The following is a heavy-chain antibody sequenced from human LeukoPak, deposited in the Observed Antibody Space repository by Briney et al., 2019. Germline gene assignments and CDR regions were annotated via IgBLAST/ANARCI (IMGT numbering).Heavy chain of an antibody. J-gene: IGHJ4*02. V-gene: IGHV3-66*02. CDR3: ARSKGNTMVRGVIGPFDY. D-gene: IGHD3-10*01. CDR2: IYSGGST. CDR1: GFTVSSNY. Sequence: GGSLRLSCAASGFTVSSNYMSWVRQAPGKGLEWVSVIYSGGSTYYADSVKGRFTISRDNSKNTLYLQMNSLRAEDTAVYYCARSKGNTMVRGVIGPFDYWGQGTLVTVSS.